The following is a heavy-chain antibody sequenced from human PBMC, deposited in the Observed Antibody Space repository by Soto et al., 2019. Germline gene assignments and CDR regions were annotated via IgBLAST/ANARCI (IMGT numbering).Heavy chain of an antibody. CDR1: GFSFSNYA. CDR2: ISGSSSNI. D-gene: IGHD1-26*01. Sequence: EVQLVESGGGLVQPGGSLRLSCAASGFSFSNYAMDWVRQAPGKGLEWVSYISGSSSNIRYADSVKGRFTISRDNAKSSVYLQMNSLRADDTAVHYCARDPSRGSDWARYFDLWGRGTLVTVSS. J-gene: IGHJ2*01. V-gene: IGHV3-48*01. CDR3: ARDPSRGSDWARYFDL.